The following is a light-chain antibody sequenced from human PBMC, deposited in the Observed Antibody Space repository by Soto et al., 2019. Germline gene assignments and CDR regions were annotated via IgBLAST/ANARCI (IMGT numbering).Light chain of an antibody. CDR1: SSDVGGYDY. J-gene: IGLJ3*02. CDR2: DVT. CDR3: CSYAGAYTWM. V-gene: IGLV2-11*01. Sequence: QSALTQPHSVSGSPGQSVTISCTGTSSDVGGYDYVSWCQQHPGKAPKLLIYDVTRRPSGVPDRFSGSKSGNTASLTISGLQAEDEADYYCCSYAGAYTWMFGGGTKLTVL.